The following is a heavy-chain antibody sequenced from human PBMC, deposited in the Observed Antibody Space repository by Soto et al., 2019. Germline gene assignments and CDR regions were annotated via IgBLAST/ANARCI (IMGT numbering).Heavy chain of an antibody. Sequence: SETLSLTCTVSGGSISTYYWSWIRQSPGKGPEMIGYVSYIGTIYNPSLRSRLTISLDTSRNQFSLELSSVTAADTAVYYCARMPFTGTNPPLDYWGRGILVTVSS. CDR1: GGSISTYY. V-gene: IGHV4-59*01. J-gene: IGHJ4*02. CDR3: ARMPFTGTNPPLDY. CDR2: VSYIGT. D-gene: IGHD2-8*02.